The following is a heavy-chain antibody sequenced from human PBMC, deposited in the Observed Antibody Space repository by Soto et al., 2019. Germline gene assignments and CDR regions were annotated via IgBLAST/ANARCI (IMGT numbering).Heavy chain of an antibody. CDR3: ARRAPGTSVDH. V-gene: IGHV4-4*02. CDR1: GGSFTSNNW. D-gene: IGHD1-7*01. CDR2: IYRTGST. J-gene: IGHJ5*02. Sequence: SETLSLTCAVSGGSFTSNNWWTWVRQPPGQGLEWIGEIYRTGSTNYNPSLKSRVTISLDKSENQFSLKVTSLTAADTDVYYCARRAPGTSVDHWGQGTLVTVSS.